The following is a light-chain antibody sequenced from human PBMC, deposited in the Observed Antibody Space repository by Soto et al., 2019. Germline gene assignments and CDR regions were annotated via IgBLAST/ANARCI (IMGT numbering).Light chain of an antibody. J-gene: IGLJ2*01. V-gene: IGLV3-1*01. CDR3: QAWDSSTAVV. CDR2: QDS. Sequence: SYELTQPPSGSVSPGQTASIACSGDKLGYKYACWYQQQPGQSPVLVIYQDSKRPSGIPERFSGSNSGNTATLTISGTQAMDEADYYCQAWDSSTAVVFGGGTKVTVL. CDR1: KLGYKY.